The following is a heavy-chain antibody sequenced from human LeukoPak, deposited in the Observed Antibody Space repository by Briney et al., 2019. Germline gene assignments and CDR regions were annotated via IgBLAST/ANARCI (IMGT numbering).Heavy chain of an antibody. CDR1: GYTFTNYG. CDR2: ISAYNGNK. D-gene: IGHD2-15*01. V-gene: IGHV1-18*01. J-gene: IGHJ5*02. CDR3: ASHCSGGSCKTGGFDP. Sequence: ASVKVSCKASGYTFTNYGISWVRQAPGQGLDWMGWISAYNGNKVYAQELQGRVTMTTDTSTSTAYMELRSLRSDDTAVYYCASHCSGGSCKTGGFDPWGQGTLFTVPS.